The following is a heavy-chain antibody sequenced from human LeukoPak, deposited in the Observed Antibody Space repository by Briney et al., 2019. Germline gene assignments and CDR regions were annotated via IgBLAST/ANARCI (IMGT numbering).Heavy chain of an antibody. J-gene: IGHJ4*02. V-gene: IGHV1-24*01. Sequence: ASVKVSCKVSGYTLTELSLHWVRQAPGKGLEWMGGFDPEDGETIYAQKFQGRVTMTEDTSTDTAYMELSSLRSEDTAVYYCVKDSGWSDYWGALNYWGQGTLVTVSS. CDR3: VKDSGWSDYWGALNY. D-gene: IGHD3-3*01. CDR2: FDPEDGET. CDR1: GYTLTELS.